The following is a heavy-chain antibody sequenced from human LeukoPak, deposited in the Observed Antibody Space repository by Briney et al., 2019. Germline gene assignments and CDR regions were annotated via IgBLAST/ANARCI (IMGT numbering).Heavy chain of an antibody. D-gene: IGHD4-17*01. Sequence: GGSLRLSCAASGFTFSSYGMHWVRQAPGKGLEWVAVISYDGSNKYYADSVKARFTISRDNSKNTLYLQMNSLRAEDTAVYYCALTTRDYSGQGTLVTVSS. V-gene: IGHV3-30*03. CDR1: GFTFSSYG. J-gene: IGHJ4*02. CDR2: ISYDGSNK. CDR3: ALTTRDY.